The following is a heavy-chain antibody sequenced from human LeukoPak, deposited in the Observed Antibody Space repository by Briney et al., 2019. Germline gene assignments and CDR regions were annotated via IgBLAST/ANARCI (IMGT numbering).Heavy chain of an antibody. J-gene: IGHJ4*02. CDR3: ARGRRYDILTGYYKSVWYFDY. CDR1: GGSFSVYY. D-gene: IGHD3-9*01. Sequence: SETLSLTCAVYGGSFSVYYWSWIRQPPGKGLEWIGEINHSGSTNYNPSLKSRVTISVDTSKNQFSLKLSSVTAADTAVYYCARGRRYDILTGYYKSVWYFDYWGQGTLVTVSS. CDR2: INHSGST. V-gene: IGHV4-34*01.